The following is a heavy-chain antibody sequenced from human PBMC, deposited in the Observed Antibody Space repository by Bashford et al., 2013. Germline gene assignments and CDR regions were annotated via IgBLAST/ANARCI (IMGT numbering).Heavy chain of an antibody. Sequence: VRQAPGKGLEWLAVISFDGSNRFYTRSVEGRFVVSRDNSKNTLFLQMDSLTAEDTAMFYCAKDIYRSSTMSGGAFHVWGQGTLVTVSS. D-gene: IGHD3-10*02. CDR2: ISFDGSNR. J-gene: IGHJ3*01. CDR3: AKDIYRSSTMSGGAFHV. V-gene: IGHV3-30*09.